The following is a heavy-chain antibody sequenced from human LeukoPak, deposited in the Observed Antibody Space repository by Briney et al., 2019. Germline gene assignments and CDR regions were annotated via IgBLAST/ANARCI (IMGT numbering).Heavy chain of an antibody. D-gene: IGHD5-12*01. V-gene: IGHV3-23*01. Sequence: GGSLRLSCAASGFTFSSYAMSWVRQAPGKWLEWVSAISGSGGSTYYADSVKGRFTISRDNSKNTLYLQMNSLRAEDTAVYYCAKRDSGYDLFPIDYWGQGTLVTVSS. CDR3: AKRDSGYDLFPIDY. J-gene: IGHJ4*02. CDR1: GFTFSSYA. CDR2: ISGSGGST.